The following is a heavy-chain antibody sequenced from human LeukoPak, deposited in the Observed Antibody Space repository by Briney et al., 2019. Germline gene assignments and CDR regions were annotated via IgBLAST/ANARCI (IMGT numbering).Heavy chain of an antibody. CDR1: VGFISSSSYY. V-gene: IGHV4-39*01. CDR2: IYYSGST. D-gene: IGHD6-13*01. J-gene: IGHJ4*02. CDR3: ARHRRAIAAAGGHFDY. Sequence: SETLSLTRTFSVGFISSSSYYWGWIRQPPGKGLEWIGSIYYSGSTYYNPSLKGRVTISVDKSKNRFSLKLSSVTAADRAVYYCARHRRAIAAAGGHFDYCGQGTLVTVSS.